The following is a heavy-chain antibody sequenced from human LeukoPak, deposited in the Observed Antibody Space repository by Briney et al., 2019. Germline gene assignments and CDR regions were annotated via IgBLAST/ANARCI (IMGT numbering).Heavy chain of an antibody. V-gene: IGHV3-11*01. CDR1: GFTLNDYY. Sequence: PGGSLRLSCAASGFTLNDYYMSRIRQPPGKGLEWVADIGSSDNIISYGASVRGRFTISRDIAKNSLYLHMNSLRADDTAVYYCAREIVAGAFDSWGQGTLVTVSS. CDR3: AREIVAGAFDS. D-gene: IGHD6-19*01. CDR2: IGSSDNII. J-gene: IGHJ4*02.